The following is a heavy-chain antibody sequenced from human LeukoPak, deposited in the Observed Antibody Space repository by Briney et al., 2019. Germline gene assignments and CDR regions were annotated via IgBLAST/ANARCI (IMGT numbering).Heavy chain of an antibody. D-gene: IGHD2/OR15-2a*01. J-gene: IGHJ4*02. V-gene: IGHV5-51*01. CDR1: GYTFKKYW. CDR2: IYPGGSDI. Sequence: ESLKISLNGPGYTFKKYWIERVPQMPGKGLEWMAIIYPGGSDIRYSPSFQGQVTLSANKSISTDYLQWSSLKASDTAIYYHARHPNDNHGDTTTYTYWGQGTLVTVSS. CDR3: ARHPNDNHGDTTTYTY.